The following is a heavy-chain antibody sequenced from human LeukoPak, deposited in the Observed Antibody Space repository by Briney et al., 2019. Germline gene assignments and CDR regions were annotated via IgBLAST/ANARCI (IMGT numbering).Heavy chain of an antibody. CDR3: ARVSQNYYYYYYMDV. CDR1: GGTFSSYA. V-gene: IGHV1-69*06. CDR2: IIPIFGTA. Sequence: SVKVSCKASGGTFSSYAISWVRQAPGQGLEWMGGIIPIFGTANYAQKLQGRVTITADKSTSTAYMELSSLRSEDTAVYYCARVSQNYYYYYYMDVWGKGTTVTVSS. J-gene: IGHJ6*03.